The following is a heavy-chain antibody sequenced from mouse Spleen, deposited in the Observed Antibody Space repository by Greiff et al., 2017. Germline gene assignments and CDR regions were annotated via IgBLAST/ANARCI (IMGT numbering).Heavy chain of an antibody. V-gene: IGHV1-53*01. CDR1: GYTFTSYW. J-gene: IGHJ2*01. D-gene: IGHD1-1*01. CDR2: INPSNGGT. Sequence: VQLQQPGTELVKPGASVKLSCKASGYTFTSYWMHWVKQRPGQGLEWIGNINPSNGGTNYNEKFKSKATLTVDKSSSTAYMQLSSLTSEDSAVYYCARGEIRDYGYFDYWGQGTTLTVSS. CDR3: ARGEIRDYGYFDY.